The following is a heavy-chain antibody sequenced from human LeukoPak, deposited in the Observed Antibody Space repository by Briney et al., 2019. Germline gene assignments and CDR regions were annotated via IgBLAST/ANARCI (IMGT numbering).Heavy chain of an antibody. J-gene: IGHJ6*03. V-gene: IGHV4-39*01. CDR3: RSDIVVVPDDFREYYYYTDV. CDR2: IYYSGST. Sequence: PSETLSLTCTVSGGSISSSSYYWGWIRQPPGKGLEWIGSIYYSGSTYYNPSLKSRVTISVDTSKNQFSLKLSSVTAADTAVYYCRSDIVVVPDDFREYYYYTDVWGKGTTVTISS. CDR1: GGSISSSSYY. D-gene: IGHD2-2*01.